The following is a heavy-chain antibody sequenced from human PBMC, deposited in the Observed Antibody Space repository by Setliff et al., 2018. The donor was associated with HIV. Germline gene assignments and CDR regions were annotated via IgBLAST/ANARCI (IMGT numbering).Heavy chain of an antibody. CDR1: GYTFTGYY. V-gene: IGHV1-2*06. Sequence: ASVKVSCKASGYTFTGYYMHLVRQAPGQGLEWMGRINPNSGGTNYAQKFQGRVTMTRDTSISTAYMELSRLRSDDTAVYYCARGIVVVNYMDVWGKGTTVTVSS. CDR3: ARGIVVVNYMDV. CDR2: INPNSGGT. J-gene: IGHJ6*03. D-gene: IGHD2-15*01.